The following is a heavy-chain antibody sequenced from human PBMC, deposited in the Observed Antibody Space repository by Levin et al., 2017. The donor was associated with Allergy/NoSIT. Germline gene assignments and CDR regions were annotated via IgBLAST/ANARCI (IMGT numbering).Heavy chain of an antibody. D-gene: IGHD2-8*01. CDR1: GFTFTFYA. CDR3: AREMAETAADTFDI. J-gene: IGHJ3*02. V-gene: IGHV1-18*01. CDR2: ISPYNGDT. Sequence: ASVKVSCKASGFTFTFYAFTXVRXXXXXGLEWMGWISPYNGDTKYAQTFQDRVTMTTDTSTSTAYMELRSLRSEDTAMYFCAREMAETAADTFDIWGQGTMVTVSS.